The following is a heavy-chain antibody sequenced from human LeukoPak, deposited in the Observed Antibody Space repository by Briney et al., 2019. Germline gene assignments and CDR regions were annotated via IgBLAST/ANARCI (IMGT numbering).Heavy chain of an antibody. Sequence: GGSLSLSCAASGFTFSRYGMNWVRQAPGKGLEWVAYISSSGSTIYYADLVKGRFTISRDNAKNSLYLQMNRLRVEDTAVYYCARVSSGGDDWGQGALVTVSS. V-gene: IGHV3-48*03. CDR3: ARVSSGGDD. J-gene: IGHJ4*02. CDR2: ISSSGSTI. D-gene: IGHD2-15*01. CDR1: GFTFSRYG.